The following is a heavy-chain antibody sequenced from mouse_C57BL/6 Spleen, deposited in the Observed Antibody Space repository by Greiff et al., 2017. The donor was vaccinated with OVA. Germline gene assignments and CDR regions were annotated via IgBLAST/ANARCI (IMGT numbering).Heavy chain of an antibody. CDR1: GFTFSSYA. CDR2: ISSGGDYI. V-gene: IGHV5-9-1*02. Sequence: EVKVVESGEGLVKPGGSLKLSCAASGFTFSSYAMSWVRQTPEKRREWVAYISSGGDYIYYEDTVKGRFTISRDNARNTLYRQMSSLKSEDTAMCYRTTTYSNYEGFAYWDRRTLVTVST. J-gene: IGHJ3*01. D-gene: IGHD2-5*01. CDR3: TTTYSNYEGFAY.